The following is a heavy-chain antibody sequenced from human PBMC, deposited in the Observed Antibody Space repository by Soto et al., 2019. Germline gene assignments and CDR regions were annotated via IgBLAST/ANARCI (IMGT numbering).Heavy chain of an antibody. V-gene: IGHV3-21*01. CDR2: ISSSSSYI. J-gene: IGHJ2*01. Sequence: EVQLVESGGGLVKPGGSLRLSCAASGFTFSSYSMNWVRQAPGKGLEWVSSISSSSSYIYYADSVKDRFTMSSDNAKTSLYLQMNSLRAEDTAVYYCAREGIAVSGTHWYFDLWGRGTLVTVSS. CDR1: GFTFSSYS. CDR3: AREGIAVSGTHWYFDL. D-gene: IGHD6-19*01.